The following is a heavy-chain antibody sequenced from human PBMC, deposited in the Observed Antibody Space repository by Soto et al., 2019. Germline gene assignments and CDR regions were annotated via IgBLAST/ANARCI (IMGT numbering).Heavy chain of an antibody. J-gene: IGHJ6*04. Sequence: ASVKVSCKASGYTFTSYGFSWVRQAPGQGLEWMGWISAYNGDTNYAQKFQGRVTMTTDTSTSTAYMELRSLTSDDTAVYYCARDKKAPTYYYNGRDVGGKGPTVTVPS. CDR1: GYTFTSYG. CDR3: ARDKKAPTYYYNGRDV. CDR2: ISAYNGDT. V-gene: IGHV1-18*01.